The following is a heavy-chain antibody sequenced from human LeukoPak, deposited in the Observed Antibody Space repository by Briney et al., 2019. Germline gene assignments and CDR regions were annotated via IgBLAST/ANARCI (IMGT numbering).Heavy chain of an antibody. J-gene: IGHJ4*02. D-gene: IGHD3-3*01. CDR1: GFTFSSYA. CDR2: ISYDGSNK. V-gene: IGHV3-30-3*01. Sequence: GGSLRLSCAASGFTFSSYAMHWVRQAPGKGLEWVAVISYDGSNKYYADSVKGRFTISRDNSENTLYLQMNSLRAEDTAVYYCARAVLYDFWSGPLEYWGQGTLVTVSS. CDR3: ARAVLYDFWSGPLEY.